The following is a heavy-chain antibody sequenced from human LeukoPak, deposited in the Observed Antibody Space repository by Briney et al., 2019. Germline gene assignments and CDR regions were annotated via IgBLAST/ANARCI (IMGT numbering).Heavy chain of an antibody. CDR2: INPNSGGT. D-gene: IGHD3-10*01. Sequence: ASVKVSCKASGYTFTGYYMHWVRQAPGQGLEWRGWINPNSGGTNYAQKFQGRVTMTRDTSISTAYMELSRLRSDDTAVYYCATVRGPWRAFDIWGQGTMVTVSS. CDR1: GYTFTGYY. J-gene: IGHJ3*02. CDR3: ATVRGPWRAFDI. V-gene: IGHV1-2*02.